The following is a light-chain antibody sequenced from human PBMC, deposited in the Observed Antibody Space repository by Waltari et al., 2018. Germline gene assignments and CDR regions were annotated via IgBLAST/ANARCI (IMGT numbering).Light chain of an antibody. J-gene: IGKJ3*01. Sequence: SILHSAESKNQLCWYQQKSGQSPKLLIYCASTRESGVPDRFSGSGSGTDFTLTISSLQTEDVAVYYCQQYYSTPFTFGPGTKVDIK. V-gene: IGKV4-1*01. CDR1: SILHSAESKNQ. CDR2: CAS. CDR3: QQYYSTPFT.